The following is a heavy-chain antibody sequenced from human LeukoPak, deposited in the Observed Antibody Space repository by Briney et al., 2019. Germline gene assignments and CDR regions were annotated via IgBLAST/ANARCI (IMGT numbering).Heavy chain of an antibody. Sequence: GGSLRLSCAASGFTFSNAWMSWVRQAPGKGLEWVGRIKSKSDGGTTDDAAPVKGRFTISRDDSKNMLYLQMNSLKTEDTAVYFCTTDPRNSYFFDYWGQGTLVTVSS. V-gene: IGHV3-15*01. D-gene: IGHD1-14*01. CDR1: GFTFSNAW. CDR3: TTDPRNSYFFDY. CDR2: IKSKSDGGTT. J-gene: IGHJ4*02.